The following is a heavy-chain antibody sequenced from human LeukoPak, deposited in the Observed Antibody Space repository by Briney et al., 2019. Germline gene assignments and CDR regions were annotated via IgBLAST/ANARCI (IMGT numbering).Heavy chain of an antibody. CDR1: GFTFSSYA. J-gene: IGHJ6*02. Sequence: GGSLRLSCAASGFTFSSYAMSWVRQAPGKGLEWVSAISGSGGSTYYADSVKGRFTISRDNSKNTLYLQMSSLRAEDTAVYYCAKEEWLARLYYGMDVWGQGTTVTVSS. CDR2: ISGSGGST. CDR3: AKEEWLARLYYGMDV. V-gene: IGHV3-23*01. D-gene: IGHD6-19*01.